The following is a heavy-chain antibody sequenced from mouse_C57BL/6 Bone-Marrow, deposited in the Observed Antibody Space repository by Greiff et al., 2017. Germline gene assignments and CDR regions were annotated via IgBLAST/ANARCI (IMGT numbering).Heavy chain of an antibody. D-gene: IGHD2-3*01. J-gene: IGHJ1*03. CDR2: IYPSDSYT. Sequence: VQLTQPGAELVMPGASVKLSCKASGYTFTSYWMHWVKQRPGQGLEWIGEIYPSDSYTNYNQKFKGKSTLTVDQASSTADMQLSSLTSEDSAVYYCASGDDGYSYWYWDVWGTGTTVTVSS. V-gene: IGHV1-69*01. CDR1: GYTFTSYW. CDR3: ASGDDGYSYWYWDV.